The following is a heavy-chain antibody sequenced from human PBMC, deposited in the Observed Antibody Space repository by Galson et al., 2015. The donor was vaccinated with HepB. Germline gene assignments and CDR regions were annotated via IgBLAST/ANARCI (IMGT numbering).Heavy chain of an antibody. CDR1: GGSISSYY. CDR2: IYYSGST. CDR3: ARDATYYYDSSGYLDWFDP. D-gene: IGHD3-22*01. J-gene: IGHJ5*02. Sequence: SEPLSLTCTVSGGSISSYYWSWIRQPPGKGLEWIGYIYYSGSTNYNPSLKSRVTISVDTSKNQFSLKLSSVTAADTAVYYCARDATYYYDSSGYLDWFDPWGQGTLVTVSS. V-gene: IGHV4-59*12.